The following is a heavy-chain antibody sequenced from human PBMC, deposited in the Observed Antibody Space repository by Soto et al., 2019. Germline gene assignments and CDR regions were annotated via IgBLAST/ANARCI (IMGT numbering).Heavy chain of an antibody. CDR3: ASTDMVRGVDANYYYGMDV. Sequence: SDTLSLTCTVSGGSISSSSYYWGWIRQPPGKGLEWIGSIYYSGSTYYNPSLKSRVTISVDTSKNQFSLKLSSVTAADTAVYYCASTDMVRGVDANYYYGMDVWGQGTTVTVSS. CDR1: GGSISSSSYY. V-gene: IGHV4-39*01. J-gene: IGHJ6*02. D-gene: IGHD3-10*01. CDR2: IYYSGST.